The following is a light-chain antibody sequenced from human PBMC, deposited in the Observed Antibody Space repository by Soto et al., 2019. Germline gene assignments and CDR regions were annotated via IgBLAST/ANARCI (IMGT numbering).Light chain of an antibody. V-gene: IGLV2-8*01. CDR2: DVT. CDR1: SSDVGGYNY. J-gene: IGLJ2*01. CDR3: SSYAGSVACV. Sequence: QSALTQPPSASGSPGQSVTISCTGTSSDVGGYNYVCWYQQPPGKAPKLLIYDVTKRPSGVPDRFSGSQSADTASLTVSGRQAEDEADYYWSSYAGSVACVFGGGTKLTVL.